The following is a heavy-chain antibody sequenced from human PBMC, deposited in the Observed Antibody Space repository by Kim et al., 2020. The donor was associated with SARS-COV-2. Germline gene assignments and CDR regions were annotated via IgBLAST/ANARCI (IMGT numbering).Heavy chain of an antibody. D-gene: IGHD4-17*01. J-gene: IGHJ3*02. CDR3: ASSLDYLHAFDI. CDR2: IYYSGST. V-gene: IGHV4-59*01. CDR1: GGSISSYY. Sequence: SETLSLTCTVSGGSISSYYWSWIRQPPGKGLEWIGYIYYSGSTNYNPSLKSRVTISVDTSKNQFSLKLSSVTAADTAVYYCASSLDYLHAFDIWGQGTMVTVSS.